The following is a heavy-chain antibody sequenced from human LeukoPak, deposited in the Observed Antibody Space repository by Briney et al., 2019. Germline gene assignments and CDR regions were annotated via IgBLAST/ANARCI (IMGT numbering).Heavy chain of an antibody. V-gene: IGHV3-7*03. D-gene: IGHD3-9*01. CDR3: ARVRLANTPEFFQH. Sequence: GGSLRPSCAAPGSTFKDYGIAWVGRAPGKGLEWGASIKQDGGEKRYVDSVKGRFTISRDNTENSLYLQMNSLGAEDTALYYCARVRLANTPEFFQHWGQGTLVTVSS. CDR2: IKQDGGEK. CDR1: GSTFKDYG. J-gene: IGHJ1*01.